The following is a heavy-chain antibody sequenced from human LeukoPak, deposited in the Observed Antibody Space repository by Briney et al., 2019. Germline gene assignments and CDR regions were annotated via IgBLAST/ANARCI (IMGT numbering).Heavy chain of an antibody. CDR3: AKNYYDSSGYYKLGYAFDI. V-gene: IGHV4-34*01. J-gene: IGHJ3*02. Sequence: PSETLSLTCAVYGGSFSGYYWSWIRQPPGKGLEWIGEINHSGSTNYNPSLKSRVTISVDTSKNQFPLKLSSVTAADTAVYYCAKNYYDSSGYYKLGYAFDIWGQGTMVTVSS. D-gene: IGHD3-22*01. CDR1: GGSFSGYY. CDR2: INHSGST.